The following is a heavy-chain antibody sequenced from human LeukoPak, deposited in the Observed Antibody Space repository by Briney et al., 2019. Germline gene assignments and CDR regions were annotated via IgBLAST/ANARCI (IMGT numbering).Heavy chain of an antibody. D-gene: IGHD5-18*01. CDR2: VYYSGST. Sequence: SETLSLTCAVSGYSISSGYYWGWIRQPPGKGLEWIGSVYYSGSTYYNPSLKSRVTMSVDTSKNQFSLKLTSVGAADTAVYYCARSYERYGYGPAGYWGQGTLVTVSS. V-gene: IGHV4-38-2*01. CDR3: ARSYERYGYGPAGY. CDR1: GYSISSGYY. J-gene: IGHJ4*02.